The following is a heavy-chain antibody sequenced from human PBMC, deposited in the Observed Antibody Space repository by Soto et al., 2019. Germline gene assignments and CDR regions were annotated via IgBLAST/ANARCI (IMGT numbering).Heavy chain of an antibody. D-gene: IGHD6-13*01. V-gene: IGHV1-18*01. Sequence: RASVKVSCKASGYTFTSYGISWVRQAPGQGLEWMGWISAYNGNTNYAQKLQGRVTMTTDTSTSTAYMELRSLRSDDTAVYYCARMPTYSSSWYGTFDYWGQGTLVTVSS. CDR3: ARMPTYSSSWYGTFDY. CDR2: ISAYNGNT. J-gene: IGHJ4*02. CDR1: GYTFTSYG.